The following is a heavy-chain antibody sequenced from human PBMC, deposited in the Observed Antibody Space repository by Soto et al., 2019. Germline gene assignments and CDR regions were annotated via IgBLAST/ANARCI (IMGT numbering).Heavy chain of an antibody. CDR2: IYPGDSDT. Sequence: GESLKISCKGSGYSFTNYWIAWVRQMPGKGLEWMGIIYPGDSDTRYSPSFQGQVTISADKSISTAYLQWRSLKASDTAMYYCARPRSGSYRLEYYGMDVWGQGTTVTVSS. V-gene: IGHV5-51*01. J-gene: IGHJ6*02. CDR1: GYSFTNYW. D-gene: IGHD3-10*01. CDR3: ARPRSGSYRLEYYGMDV.